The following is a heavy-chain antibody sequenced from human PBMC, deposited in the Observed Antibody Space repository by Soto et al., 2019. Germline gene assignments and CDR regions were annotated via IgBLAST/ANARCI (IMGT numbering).Heavy chain of an antibody. CDR2: IRSKAYGGPT. Sequence: EVQLVESGGGLVQPGRSLRLSCTASGFTFGNYAMSWFRKAPGKGLEWVGFIRSKAYGGPTEYAASVKGRFTISSDDSKSIAYLQMNSLKTEDTAVYYCTRANWNDVGAFDIWGQGTMVTVSS. V-gene: IGHV3-49*03. CDR1: GFTFGNYA. J-gene: IGHJ3*02. CDR3: TRANWNDVGAFDI. D-gene: IGHD1-1*01.